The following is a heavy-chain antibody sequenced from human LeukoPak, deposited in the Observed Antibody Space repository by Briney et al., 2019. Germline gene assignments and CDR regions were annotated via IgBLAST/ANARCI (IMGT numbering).Heavy chain of an antibody. CDR1: GGSISSSSYY. V-gene: IGHV4-39*01. Sequence: KSSETLSLTCTVSGGSISSSSYYWGWIRQPPGKGLEWIGSIYYSGSTYYNPSLKSRVTISVDTSKNQFSLKLSSVTAADTAVYYCAGPHHYYDSSGYRSVEYFQHWGQGTLVTVSS. CDR3: AGPHHYYDSSGYRSVEYFQH. D-gene: IGHD3-22*01. CDR2: IYYSGST. J-gene: IGHJ1*01.